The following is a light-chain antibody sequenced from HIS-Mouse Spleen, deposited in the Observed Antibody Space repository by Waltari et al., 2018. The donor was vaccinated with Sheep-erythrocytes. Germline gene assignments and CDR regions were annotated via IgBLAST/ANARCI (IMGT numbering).Light chain of an antibody. J-gene: IGLJ1*01. CDR3: CSYAGSYNHV. V-gene: IGLV2-23*01. CDR2: EGS. Sequence: QSALTQPASVSGSPGQSITISCTGTSSDVGSYNLVSWYQQHPGKAPKLMIYEGSKRPSGVSNRFSGSKCGNTASLTISGLQAEDEADYYCCSYAGSYNHVFATGTKVTVL. CDR1: SSDVGSYNL.